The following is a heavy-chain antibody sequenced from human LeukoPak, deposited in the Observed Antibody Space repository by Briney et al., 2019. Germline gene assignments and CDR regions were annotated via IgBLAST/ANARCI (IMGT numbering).Heavy chain of an antibody. J-gene: IGHJ4*02. CDR3: AKERATYYYDSSGYYYLDY. Sequence: PGGSLRLSCAASGFTFSSYAMSWVRQAPGKGLEWVSAISGSGGSTYYADSVKGRFTISRDNSKNTLYLQMNSLRAEDTAVYYCAKERATYYYDSSGYYYLDYWGQGTLVTVSS. D-gene: IGHD3-22*01. CDR1: GFTFSSYA. V-gene: IGHV3-23*01. CDR2: ISGSGGST.